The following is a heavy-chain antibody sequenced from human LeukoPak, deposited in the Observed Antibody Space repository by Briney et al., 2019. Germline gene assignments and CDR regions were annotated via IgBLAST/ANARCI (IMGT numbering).Heavy chain of an antibody. CDR3: ARVANWGFDY. Sequence: GGSLRLSCAASGFTFSSYAMHWVRQAPGKGLEWVSYISSSGSTIYYADSVKGRFTISRDNAKNSLYLQMNSLRAEDTAVYYCARVANWGFDYWGQGTLVTVSS. J-gene: IGHJ4*02. CDR1: GFTFSSYA. D-gene: IGHD7-27*01. CDR2: ISSSGSTI. V-gene: IGHV3-48*04.